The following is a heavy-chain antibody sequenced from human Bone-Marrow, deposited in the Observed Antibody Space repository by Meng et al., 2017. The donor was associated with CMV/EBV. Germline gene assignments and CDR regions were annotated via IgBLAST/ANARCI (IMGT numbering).Heavy chain of an antibody. D-gene: IGHD3-3*01. CDR2: ISSNGGST. CDR3: ARESYDFWSGYSDSGTNWFYP. Sequence: GESLKISCAASGFTFSSYAMHWVRQAPGKGLEYVSAISSNGGSTYYADSVKGRFTISRDNSKNTLYLQMGSLRAEDMAVYYCARESYDFWSGYSDSGTNWFYPWGQGTLVTVSS. CDR1: GFTFSSYA. V-gene: IGHV3-64*02. J-gene: IGHJ5*02.